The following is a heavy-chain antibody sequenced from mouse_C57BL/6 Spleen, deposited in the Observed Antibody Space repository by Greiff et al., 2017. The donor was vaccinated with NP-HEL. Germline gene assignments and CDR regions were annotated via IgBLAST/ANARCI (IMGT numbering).Heavy chain of an antibody. CDR2: IYPGSGNT. Sequence: QVQLQQSGAELVRPGASVKLSCKASGYTFTDYYINWVKQRPGQGLEWIARIYPGSGNTYYNEKFKGKATLTAEKSSSTAYMQLSSLTSEDSAVYFCARQGDSLYYAMDYWGQGTSVTVSS. CDR1: GYTFTDYY. J-gene: IGHJ4*01. V-gene: IGHV1-76*01. CDR3: ARQGDSLYYAMDY.